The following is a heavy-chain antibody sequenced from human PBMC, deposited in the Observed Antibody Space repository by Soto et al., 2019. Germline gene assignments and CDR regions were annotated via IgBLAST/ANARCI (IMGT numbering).Heavy chain of an antibody. Sequence: GSLRLSCAGSAFTFSAYNMNWVRQAPGKGLEWVSSISAGSLFIYQPDSMKGRFTISRDDARNSVYLQMNSLTAEDTAVYYCARSPGVVVRGAYWGQGTLVTVSS. CDR3: ARSPGVVVRGAY. CDR1: AFTFSAYN. V-gene: IGHV3-21*01. CDR2: ISAGSLFI. J-gene: IGHJ4*02. D-gene: IGHD2-21*01.